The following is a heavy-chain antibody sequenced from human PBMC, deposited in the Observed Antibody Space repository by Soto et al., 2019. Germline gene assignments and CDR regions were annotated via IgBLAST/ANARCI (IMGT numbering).Heavy chain of an antibody. D-gene: IGHD5-12*01. CDR2: IYTSGST. V-gene: IGHV4-4*07. CDR3: ARDRGDIVARGYYSYGMDV. Sequence: SETLSLTCTVSGGSISSYYWSWIRQPAGKGLEWIGRIYTSGSTNYNPSLKSRVTMSVDTSKNQLSLKLSSVTAADTAVYYCARDRGDIVARGYYSYGMDVWGQGTTVTVSS. CDR1: GGSISSYY. J-gene: IGHJ6*02.